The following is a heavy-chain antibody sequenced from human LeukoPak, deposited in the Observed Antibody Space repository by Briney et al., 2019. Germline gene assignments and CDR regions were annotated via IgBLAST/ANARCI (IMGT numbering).Heavy chain of an antibody. V-gene: IGHV3-21*01. J-gene: IGHJ3*02. Sequence: GGSLRLSCAASGITFSSYSMNWVRQAPGKGLEWVSSISSSSSYIYYADSVKGRFTISRDNAKNSLYLQMNSLRAEDTAVYYCARDAVAGSDAFDIWGQGTMVTVSS. CDR2: ISSSSSYI. D-gene: IGHD6-19*01. CDR1: GITFSSYS. CDR3: ARDAVAGSDAFDI.